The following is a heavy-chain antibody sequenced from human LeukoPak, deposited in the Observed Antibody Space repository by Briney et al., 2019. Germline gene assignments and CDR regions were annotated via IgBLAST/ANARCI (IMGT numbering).Heavy chain of an antibody. J-gene: IGHJ4*02. Sequence: GGSLRLSCAASGFTFSNAWMSWVRQAPGKGLELVGRIKSKTDGGTTDYAAPVKGRFTISRDDSKNTLYLQMNSLKTEGTAVYYCTTEFDYYGSGSYRDYWGQGTLVTVSS. CDR2: IKSKTDGGTT. D-gene: IGHD3-10*01. CDR1: GFTFSNAW. V-gene: IGHV3-15*01. CDR3: TTEFDYYGSGSYRDY.